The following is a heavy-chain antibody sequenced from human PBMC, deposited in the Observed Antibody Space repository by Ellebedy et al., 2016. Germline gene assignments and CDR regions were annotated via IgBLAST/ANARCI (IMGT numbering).Heavy chain of an antibody. CDR1: GFTFSIYW. D-gene: IGHD4/OR15-4a*01. V-gene: IGHV3-7*04. Sequence: GGSLRLXXAASGFTFSIYWMSWVRQAPGKGLEWVANIAQDGSAIYYVDSVKGRFTISRDNTKNSLYLQMNSLRVEDTAVYYCVRDDYGPAGPWGQGTLVTVSS. J-gene: IGHJ5*02. CDR2: IAQDGSAI. CDR3: VRDDYGPAGP.